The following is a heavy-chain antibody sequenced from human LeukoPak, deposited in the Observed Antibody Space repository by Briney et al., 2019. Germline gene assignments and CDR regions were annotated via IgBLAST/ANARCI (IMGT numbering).Heavy chain of an antibody. D-gene: IGHD3-3*01. Sequence: GGSLRLSCAASGFTFSKYSMNWVRQAPGTGLEWVSYISSNGSGVQYADSVKGRFTFSRDNAKNSLYLQMNSLRAKDTAVYYCARDGYDFWSGSIYYYFYMDVWGKGTTVTVSS. CDR3: ARDGYDFWSGSIYYYFYMDV. V-gene: IGHV3-48*01. CDR2: ISSNGSGV. J-gene: IGHJ6*03. CDR1: GFTFSKYS.